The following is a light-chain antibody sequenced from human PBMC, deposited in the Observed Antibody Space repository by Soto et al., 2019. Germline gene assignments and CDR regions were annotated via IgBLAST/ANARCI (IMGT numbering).Light chain of an antibody. V-gene: IGKV1-5*01. CDR2: DAS. J-gene: IGKJ2*01. CDR3: QQYNSYT. CDR1: QSISSW. Sequence: DIQMTQSPSTLSASVGDRVTITCRASQSISSWLTWYQQKPGKAPKLLIYDASSLESGVTSRFSGSGSGTEFTLTISSLQPDDFATYYCQQYNSYTFGQGTKVDIK.